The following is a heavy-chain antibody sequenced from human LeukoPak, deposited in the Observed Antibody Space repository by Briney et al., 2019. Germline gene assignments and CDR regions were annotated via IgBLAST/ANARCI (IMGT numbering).Heavy chain of an antibody. CDR2: IIPIFGTA. V-gene: IGHV1-69*05. CDR3: ARGPIVTIFGVVTGYYYYMDV. D-gene: IGHD3-3*01. J-gene: IGHJ6*03. Sequence: ASVKVSCKASGGTFSSYAISRVRQAPGQGLEWMGGIIPIFGTANYAQKFQGRVTITTDESTSTAYMELSSLRSEDTAVYYCARGPIVTIFGVVTGYYYYMDVWGKGTTVTVSS. CDR1: GGTFSSYA.